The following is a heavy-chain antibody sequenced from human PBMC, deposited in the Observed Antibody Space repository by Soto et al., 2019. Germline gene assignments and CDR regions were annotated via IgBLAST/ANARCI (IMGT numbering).Heavy chain of an antibody. CDR2: ISSSSSTI. V-gene: IGHV3-48*01. CDR1: GFTFSSYS. Sequence: GGSLRLSCAASGFTFSSYSMNWVRQAPGKGLEWVSYISSSSSTIYYADSVKGRFTISRDNAKNSLYLQMNSLRAEDTAVYYCARDRRMDVWGKGTTVTVSS. CDR3: ARDRRMDV. J-gene: IGHJ6*04.